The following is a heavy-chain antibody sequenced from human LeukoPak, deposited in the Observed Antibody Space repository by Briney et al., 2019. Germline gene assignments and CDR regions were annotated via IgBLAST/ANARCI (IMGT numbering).Heavy chain of an antibody. Sequence: GGSLRLSCAASGFTFSGYSMNWVRQAPGKGLEWVSSISSGSSYKYYADSVKGRFTISRDNGKNSLYLQMNSLRAEDTAVYYCAKKTLTGPAGSFDVWGQGTMVTVSS. V-gene: IGHV3-21*01. CDR2: ISSGSSYK. CDR1: GFTFSGYS. CDR3: AKKTLTGPAGSFDV. D-gene: IGHD3-9*01. J-gene: IGHJ3*01.